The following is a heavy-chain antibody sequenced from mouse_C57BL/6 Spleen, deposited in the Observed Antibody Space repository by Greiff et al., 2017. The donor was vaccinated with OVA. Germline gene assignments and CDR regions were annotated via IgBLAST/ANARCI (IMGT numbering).Heavy chain of an antibody. CDR1: GYTFTDYE. CDR3: TRPYYYGSRKPWYFDV. Sequence: VKLQESGAELVRPGASVTLSCKASGYTFTDYEMHWVKQTPVHGLEWIGAIDPETGGTAYNQKFKGKAILTADKSSSTAYMELRSLTSEDSAVYYCTRPYYYGSRKPWYFDVWGTGTTVTVSS. J-gene: IGHJ1*03. V-gene: IGHV1-15*01. CDR2: IDPETGGT. D-gene: IGHD1-1*01.